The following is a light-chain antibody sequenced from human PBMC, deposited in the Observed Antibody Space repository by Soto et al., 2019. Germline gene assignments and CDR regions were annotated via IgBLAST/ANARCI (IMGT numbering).Light chain of an antibody. CDR2: EVT. CDR3: SSYVGSNNVL. CDR1: SSDVGGYNY. V-gene: IGLV2-8*01. Sequence: QSVLTQPPSASGSPGQSVTISCTGTSSDVGGYNYVSWYQQHPGKAPKLIIYEVTKRPSGVPDRFSGSKSGNTASLTVSGLQAEDEAEYYCSSYVGSNNVLFGGGTKVTVL. J-gene: IGLJ2*01.